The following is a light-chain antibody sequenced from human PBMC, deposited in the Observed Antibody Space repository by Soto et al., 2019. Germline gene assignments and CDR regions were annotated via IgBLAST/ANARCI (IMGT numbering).Light chain of an antibody. CDR3: QQYNRYPCT. J-gene: IGKJ2*02. Sequence: DIQMTQSPSTLSASVGDRVTITCRASQSISSWLAWYQQKPGKAPKLLIYDASSLESGVPSRFSGSGSGTEFTLTISSLQPDDFATYYCQQYNRYPCTFGQGTKLEIK. V-gene: IGKV1-5*01. CDR2: DAS. CDR1: QSISSW.